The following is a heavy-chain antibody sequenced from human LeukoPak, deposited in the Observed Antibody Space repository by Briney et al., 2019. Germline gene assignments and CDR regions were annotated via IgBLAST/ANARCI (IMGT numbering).Heavy chain of an antibody. Sequence: SETLSLTCTVSGGSISSYYWSWIRQPPGKGLEWIGYIYYSGSTNYNPSLKSRVTISVDTSKNQFSLKLNSVTAADTAVYYCARDPHEGWFDPWGQGTLVTVSS. CDR2: IYYSGST. CDR1: GGSISSYY. V-gene: IGHV4-59*01. J-gene: IGHJ5*02. CDR3: ARDPHEGWFDP.